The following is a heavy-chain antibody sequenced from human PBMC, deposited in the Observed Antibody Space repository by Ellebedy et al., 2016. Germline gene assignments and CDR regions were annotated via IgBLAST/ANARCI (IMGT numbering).Heavy chain of an antibody. D-gene: IGHD6-19*01. J-gene: IGHJ3*02. V-gene: IGHV1-69*13. CDR2: IIPIFGTA. CDR1: GGTFSSYA. CDR3: AHARSAVHDAFDI. Sequence: SVKVSCXASGGTFSSYAISWVRQAPGQGLEWMGGIIPIFGTANYAQKFQGRVTITADESTSTAYMELSSLRSEDTAVYYCAHARSAVHDAFDIWGQGTMVTVSS.